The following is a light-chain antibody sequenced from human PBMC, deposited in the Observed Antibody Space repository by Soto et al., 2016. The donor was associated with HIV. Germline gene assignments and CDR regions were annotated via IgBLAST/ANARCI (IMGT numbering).Light chain of an antibody. J-gene: IGKJ2*01. CDR2: ASS. CDR1: QTINTF. CDR3: QQTFTTPGT. Sequence: DIQMTQSPSSLSASVGDRVTITCRASQTINTFMNWYRQKPGSAPELLIFASSRLQTGVPSRFSGSRSGTDFTLTITNLEPEDFGNYYCQQTFTTPGTFGQGTKLEIK. V-gene: IGKV1-39*01.